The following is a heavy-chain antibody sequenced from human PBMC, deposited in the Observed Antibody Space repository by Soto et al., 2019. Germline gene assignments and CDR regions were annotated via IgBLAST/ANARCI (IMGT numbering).Heavy chain of an antibody. D-gene: IGHD3-22*01. J-gene: IGHJ4*02. Sequence: PGGSLRLSCAASVFTFSNYAMTWVRQSPGKGLEWISSISNSGGSTYYADSVKGRITISRYNTKNTLFLQINSLREEDTAVYYCAKRGKGTQGTYYYDSSRPYYFDYWGQGTLVTVSS. V-gene: IGHV3-23*01. CDR3: AKRGKGTQGTYYYDSSRPYYFDY. CDR1: VFTFSNYA. CDR2: ISNSGGST.